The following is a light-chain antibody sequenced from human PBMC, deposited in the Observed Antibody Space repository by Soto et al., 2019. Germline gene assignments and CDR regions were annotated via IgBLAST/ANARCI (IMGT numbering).Light chain of an antibody. CDR2: ELS. CDR1: ISDVGGYNH. J-gene: IGLJ1*01. V-gene: IGLV2-14*01. CDR3: SSYTSSSTLLYV. Sequence: QSALTQPASVSGSPGQSITISCTGTISDVGGYNHVSWYQQYPGKAPKVIIYELSNRPSGISNRFSGSKSGNTASLTISGLQAEDEADYYCSSYTSSSTLLYVFGTGTKLTVL.